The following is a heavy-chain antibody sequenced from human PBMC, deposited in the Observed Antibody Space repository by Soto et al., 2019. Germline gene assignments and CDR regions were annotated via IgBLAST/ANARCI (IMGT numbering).Heavy chain of an antibody. D-gene: IGHD6-19*01. CDR1: GYTFTSYG. J-gene: IGHJ1*01. Sequence: QVQLVQSGAEVKKPGASVKVSCKASGYTFTSYGISWVRQAPGQELAWMGWISAYNGNTNYAQKLQGRVTMTTDTSTSTAYMELRSLRSDDTAVYYCAIYLAVAGTNGYFQHWGQGTLVTVSS. CDR3: AIYLAVAGTNGYFQH. V-gene: IGHV1-18*01. CDR2: ISAYNGNT.